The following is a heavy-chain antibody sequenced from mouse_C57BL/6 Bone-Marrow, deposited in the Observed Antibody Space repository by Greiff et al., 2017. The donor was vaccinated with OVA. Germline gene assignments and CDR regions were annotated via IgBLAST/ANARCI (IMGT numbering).Heavy chain of an antibody. V-gene: IGHV1-39*01. J-gene: IGHJ1*03. D-gene: IGHD2-3*01. CDR1: GYSFTDYD. Sequence: HVKQSGPELVKPGASVKISCKASGYSFTDYDMNWVKQSNGKSLEWIGVINPNYGTTSYNQKFKGKATLTVDKSSSTAYMQLNSLTSEDSAVYCCARIYDGYHWYFDVWGTGTTVTVSS. CDR2: INPNYGTT. CDR3: ARIYDGYHWYFDV.